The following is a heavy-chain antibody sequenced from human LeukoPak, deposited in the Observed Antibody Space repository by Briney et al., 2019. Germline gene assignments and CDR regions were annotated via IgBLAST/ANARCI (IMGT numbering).Heavy chain of an antibody. CDR3: ARERDYGGNLADDAFDI. CDR1: GGTFSSYA. V-gene: IGHV1-69*05. CDR2: IIPIFGTA. J-gene: IGHJ3*02. Sequence: SVKVSCKASGGTFSSYAISWVRQAPGQGLEWMGGIIPIFGTANYAQKFQGRVTITTDESTSTAYMELSSLRSEDTAVYYCARERDYGGNLADDAFDIWGQGTMVTVSS. D-gene: IGHD4-23*01.